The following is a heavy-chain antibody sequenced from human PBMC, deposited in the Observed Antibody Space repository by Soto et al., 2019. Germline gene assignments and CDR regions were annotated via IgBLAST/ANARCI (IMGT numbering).Heavy chain of an antibody. Sequence: ASVKVSCKASGYTFTSYGISWVRQAPGQGLEWMGWISAYNGNTNYAQKLQGRVTMTTDTSTSTAYMELRSLRSDDTAVYYCARDFCKGPRSSGYWFDSWGQGTLDPVSA. CDR1: GYTFTSYG. D-gene: IGHD3-22*01. J-gene: IGHJ5*01. CDR2: ISAYNGNT. V-gene: IGHV1-18*01. CDR3: ARDFCKGPRSSGYWFDS.